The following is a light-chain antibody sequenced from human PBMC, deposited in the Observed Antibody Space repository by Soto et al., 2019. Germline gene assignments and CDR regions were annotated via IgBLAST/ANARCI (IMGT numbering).Light chain of an antibody. CDR2: YAS. J-gene: IGKJ3*01. V-gene: IGKV3-15*01. CDR1: ESVHRN. CDR3: QHYSNWPPT. Sequence: EVVMTQSPATLSVSPGERVTLSCRASESVHRNLAWYQQKPGQGPSLLIYYASTRATGVPDRFTGSGSGTEFTLTISSLQSEDFGVYLCQHYSNWPPTFGPGTKVEI.